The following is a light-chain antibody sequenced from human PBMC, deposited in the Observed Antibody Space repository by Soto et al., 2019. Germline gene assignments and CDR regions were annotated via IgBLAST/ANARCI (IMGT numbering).Light chain of an antibody. V-gene: IGLV2-23*01. Sequence: QSALTQPASVSGSPGQSITISCTGTSSDVGSYNLVSWYQQHPGKAPKLMIYEGSKRPSGVSNRFSGSKSGNTASLTISGLHAEDEADYYCCSYADGSTYVVFGGGTKLTVL. CDR1: SSDVGSYNL. CDR2: EGS. J-gene: IGLJ2*01. CDR3: CSYADGSTYVV.